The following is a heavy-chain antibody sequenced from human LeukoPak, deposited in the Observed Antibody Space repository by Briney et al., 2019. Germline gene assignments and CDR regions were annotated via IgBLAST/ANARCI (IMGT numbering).Heavy chain of an antibody. Sequence: GASVKVSCKASGGTFSSYAISWVRQAPGQGLEWMGGIIPIFGTANYAQKFQGRVTITADESTSTAYMELSSLRSEDTAVYYCAREMDSSGYHPGYWGQGTLVTVSS. J-gene: IGHJ4*02. CDR2: IIPIFGTA. CDR3: AREMDSSGYHPGY. V-gene: IGHV1-69*13. D-gene: IGHD3-22*01. CDR1: GGTFSSYA.